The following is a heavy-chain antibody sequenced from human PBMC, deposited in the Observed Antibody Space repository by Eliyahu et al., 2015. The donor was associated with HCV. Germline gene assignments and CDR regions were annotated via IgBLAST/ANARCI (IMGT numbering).Heavy chain of an antibody. J-gene: IGHJ4*02. CDR2: INPIVGTA. V-gene: IGHV1-69*01. CDR3: AREGRATAMVNSFDY. CDR1: GGTFXSYT. Sequence: QVQLVQSGAEVXXPGSSVXVSCXASGGTFXSYTFSWVRQAPGQGLEWMGGINPIVGTANYAQKXQGRVTITADESSSTAYMELSSLRSEDTAVYYCAREGRATAMVNSFDYWGQGTLVTVSS. D-gene: IGHD5-18*01.